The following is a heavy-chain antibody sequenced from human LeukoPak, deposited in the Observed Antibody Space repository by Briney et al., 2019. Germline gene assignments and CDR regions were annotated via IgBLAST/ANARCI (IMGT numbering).Heavy chain of an antibody. D-gene: IGHD6-13*01. V-gene: IGHV3-11*05. Sequence: SGGSLRLSCAASGFTFSDYYMSCIRQAPGKGLEWVSYISSSSSYTNYADSVKGRFTISRDNAKNSLYLQMNSLRAEDTAVYYCAREGIAGYYFDYWGQGTLITVSS. J-gene: IGHJ4*02. CDR2: ISSSSSYT. CDR1: GFTFSDYY. CDR3: AREGIAGYYFDY.